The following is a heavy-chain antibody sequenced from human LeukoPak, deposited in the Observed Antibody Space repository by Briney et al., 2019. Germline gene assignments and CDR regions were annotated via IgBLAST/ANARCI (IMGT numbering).Heavy chain of an antibody. Sequence: PSETLSLTCTVSGYSISSGYYWGWIRQPPGKGLEWIGSIYHSGSTNYNPSLKSRVTISVDTSKNQFSLKLSSVTAADTAVYYCARDRGGGYLWVFDYWGQGTLVTVSS. V-gene: IGHV4-38-2*02. D-gene: IGHD6-19*01. CDR3: ARDRGGGYLWVFDY. J-gene: IGHJ4*02. CDR1: GYSISSGYY. CDR2: IYHSGST.